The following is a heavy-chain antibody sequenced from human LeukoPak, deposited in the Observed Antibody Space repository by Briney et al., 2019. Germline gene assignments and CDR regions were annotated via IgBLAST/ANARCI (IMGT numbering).Heavy chain of an antibody. J-gene: IGHJ6*02. CDR2: INPSGGST. V-gene: IGHV1-46*01. CDR3: AVPYDYVWGSYRYTYYYYGMDV. Sequence: ASVKVSFKASGYTFTGYYMHWVRQAPGQGLEWMGIINPSGGSTSYAQKFQGRVTMTRDTSTSTVYMELSSLRSEDTAVYYCAVPYDYVWGSYRYTYYYYGMDVWGQGTTVTVSS. CDR1: GYTFTGYY. D-gene: IGHD3-16*02.